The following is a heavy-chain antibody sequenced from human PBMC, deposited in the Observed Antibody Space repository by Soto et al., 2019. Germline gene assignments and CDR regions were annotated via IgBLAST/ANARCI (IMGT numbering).Heavy chain of an antibody. V-gene: IGHV1-18*01. CDR3: ARVKGSRYHNGFDP. Sequence: ASVKVSCKASGYTFTSYGISWVRQAPGQGLEWMGWTSAYNGNTNYAQKLQGRVTMTTDTSTSTAYMELRSLRSDDTAVYYCARVKGSRYHNGFDPWGQGTLVTVPS. D-gene: IGHD3-22*01. CDR1: GYTFTSYG. J-gene: IGHJ5*02. CDR2: TSAYNGNT.